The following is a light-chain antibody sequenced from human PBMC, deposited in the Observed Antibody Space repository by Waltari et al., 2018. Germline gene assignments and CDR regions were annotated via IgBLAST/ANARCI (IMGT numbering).Light chain of an antibody. J-gene: IGKJ4*01. CDR1: QAVGSY. V-gene: IGKV1-8*01. Sequence: AIRITQSPSSLSASRGDRVTITCRTNQAVGSYLAWYQQTPGRAPNLLLYSISTLQSGVPSRFVGAGSRTNFTLTITCLQYDDFATYFCQQYYTFPPTFGGGTRVEIK. CDR3: QQYYTFPPT. CDR2: SIS.